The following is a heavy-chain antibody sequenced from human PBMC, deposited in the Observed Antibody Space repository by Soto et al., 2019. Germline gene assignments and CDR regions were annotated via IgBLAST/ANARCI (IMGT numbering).Heavy chain of an antibody. CDR2: ISAYKGNK. D-gene: IGHD6-6*01. CDR1: GYMFTTYG. CDR3: ARTGGGMAARPLEY. Sequence: QVQLVQSGGEVKKPGASVEVSCRTSGYMFTTYGMSWVRQAPGQGLEWMAWISAYKGNKKYAQKVQGRLTMTPNTSPSTVSMELRNLTSHDTGTYFCARTGGGMAARPLEYWGQGTLVTVSS. J-gene: IGHJ4*02. V-gene: IGHV1-18*04.